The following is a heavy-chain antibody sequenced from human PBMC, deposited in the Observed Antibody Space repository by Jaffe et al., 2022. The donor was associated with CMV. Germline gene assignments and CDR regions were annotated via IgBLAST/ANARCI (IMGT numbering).Heavy chain of an antibody. J-gene: IGHJ4*02. Sequence: QVQLVQSGAEVKKPGASVKVSCKASEYSFTGYYMYWLRQAPGQGLEWMGWINPNNGATYYAQKFQGRVTMTRDTSISTAHMELNRLTSDDTAVYYCARGGGMGIYYETRRQFDYWGQGTLVTVSS. CDR3: ARGGGMGIYYETRRQFDY. D-gene: IGHD3-22*01. CDR2: INPNNGAT. CDR1: EYSFTGYY. V-gene: IGHV1-2*02.